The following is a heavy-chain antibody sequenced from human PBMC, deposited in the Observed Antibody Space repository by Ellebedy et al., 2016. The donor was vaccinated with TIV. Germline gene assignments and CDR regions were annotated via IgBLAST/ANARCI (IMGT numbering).Heavy chain of an antibody. CDR2: IYLSGST. CDR3: ARSCSPSCWECLEY. V-gene: IGHV4-39*07. Sequence: SETLSLTXTVSSDSISRNTYYWAWIRQPPGKGLEWIGSIYLSGSTYYSPSLKSRVTMSIDTSKKQFSLNLNSVTAADTAVYFCARSCSPSCWECLEYWGQGALVTVSS. D-gene: IGHD6-19*01. J-gene: IGHJ4*02. CDR1: SDSISRNTYY.